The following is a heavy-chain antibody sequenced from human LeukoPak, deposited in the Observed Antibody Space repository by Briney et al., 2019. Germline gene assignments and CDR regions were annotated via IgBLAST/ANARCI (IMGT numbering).Heavy chain of an antibody. D-gene: IGHD3-9*01. CDR1: GGSISSGGYY. Sequence: SETLSLTCTVSGGSISSGGYYWSWIRQHPGKGLEWIGYIYYSGSTNYNPSLKSRVTISVDTSKNQFSLKLSSVTAADTAVYYCARGPVLTGYFDYWGQGTLVTVSS. CDR2: IYYSGST. CDR3: ARGPVLTGYFDY. J-gene: IGHJ4*02. V-gene: IGHV4-61*08.